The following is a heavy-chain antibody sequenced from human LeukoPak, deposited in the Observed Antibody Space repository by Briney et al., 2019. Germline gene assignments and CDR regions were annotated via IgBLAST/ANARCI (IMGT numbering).Heavy chain of an antibody. CDR3: ASHRHPRPAPFYP. D-gene: IGHD1-14*01. J-gene: IGHJ5*02. Sequence: PSETLSLACTVSGGSISSYYWSWIRQPPGKGLEWIGYIYYSGSTNYNPSLKSRVTISVDTSKNQFSLKLSSVTAADTAVYYCASHRHPRPAPFYPWGQGTLVTVSS. CDR2: IYYSGST. V-gene: IGHV4-59*01. CDR1: GGSISSYY.